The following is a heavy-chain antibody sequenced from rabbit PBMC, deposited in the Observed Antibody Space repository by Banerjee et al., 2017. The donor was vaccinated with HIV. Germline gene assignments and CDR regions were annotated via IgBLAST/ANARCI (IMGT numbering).Heavy chain of an antibody. CDR3: ARGRDTYDYVSVTYVGYYFDL. CDR2: IYTYSGST. CDR1: GIDFSSGYY. Sequence: QEQLEESGGDLVKPEGSLTLTCTASGIDFSSGYYMCWVRHAPGKGLEWIACIYTYSGSTYFASWAKGRFTISKTSSTTVTLQMTSLTAADTATYFCARGRDTYDYVSVTYVGYYFDLWGPGTLVTVS. J-gene: IGHJ4*01. D-gene: IGHD6-1*01. V-gene: IGHV1S45*01.